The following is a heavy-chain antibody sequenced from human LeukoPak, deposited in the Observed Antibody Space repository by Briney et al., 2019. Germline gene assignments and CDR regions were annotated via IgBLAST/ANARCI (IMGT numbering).Heavy chain of an antibody. Sequence: SVKVSCKASGGTFSSYAISWVRQAPGQGLEWMGGIIPIFGTANYAQKFQGRVTITADESTSTAYMELSSLRSEDTAVYYCARAPDRYCSSTSCYFDYWGQGTLVTVSS. CDR2: IIPIFGTA. V-gene: IGHV1-69*13. D-gene: IGHD2-2*01. CDR1: GGTFSSYA. J-gene: IGHJ4*02. CDR3: ARAPDRYCSSTSCYFDY.